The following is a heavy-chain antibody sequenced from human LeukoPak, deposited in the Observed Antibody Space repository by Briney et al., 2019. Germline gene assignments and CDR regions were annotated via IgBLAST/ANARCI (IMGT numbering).Heavy chain of an antibody. V-gene: IGHV3-30-3*01. CDR2: PSYDGSNK. CDR1: GFTVSSYA. J-gene: IGHJ5*02. CDR3: ARERCSSTSCASPFDP. D-gene: IGHD2-2*01. Sequence: GRSLRLSCAASGFTVSSYAMHWVRQAPGKGLEWVAVPSYDGSNKYYADSVKGRFTISRDNSKNTLYLQMNSLRAEDTAVYYCARERCSSTSCASPFDPWGQGTLVTVSS.